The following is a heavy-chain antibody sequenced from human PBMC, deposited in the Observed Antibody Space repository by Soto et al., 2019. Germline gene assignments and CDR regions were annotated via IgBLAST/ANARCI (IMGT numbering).Heavy chain of an antibody. J-gene: IGHJ4*02. CDR3: ARFPLGRFGVAAPTLDY. CDR2: INHSGST. Sequence: QVQLQQWGAGLLKPSETLSLTCAVYGGSFSGYYWSWIRQPPGKGLEWIGEINHSGSTNYNPSLKSRVTISVDTSKNQFSLKLSSVTAADTAVYYCARFPLGRFGVAAPTLDYWGQGTLVTVSS. CDR1: GGSFSGYY. V-gene: IGHV4-34*01. D-gene: IGHD3-3*01.